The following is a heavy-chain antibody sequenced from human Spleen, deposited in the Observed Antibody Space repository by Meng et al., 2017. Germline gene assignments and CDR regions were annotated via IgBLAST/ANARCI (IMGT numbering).Heavy chain of an antibody. CDR3: ARTLAGAMSFEY. CDR2: VFYRGGT. CDR1: GYSISSTYY. Sequence: SETLSLTCTVSGYSISSTYYWSWIRQPPGKGLEWIGNVFYRGGTNYNPSLKSRVIISLDTSKNQFSLRLNSVTAADTAVYYCARTLAGAMSFEYWGQGSLVTVSS. V-gene: IGHV4-61*01. J-gene: IGHJ4*02. D-gene: IGHD6-19*01.